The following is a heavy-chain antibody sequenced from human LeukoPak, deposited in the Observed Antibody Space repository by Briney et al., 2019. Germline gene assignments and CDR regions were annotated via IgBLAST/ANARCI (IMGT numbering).Heavy chain of an antibody. Sequence: SETLSLTCAVYGGSFSGYYWSWIRQPPGKGLEWIGEINHSGGTNYNPSLKSRVTISVDTSKNQFSLKLSSVTAADTAVYYCASRKLGNDYWGQGTLVTVSS. J-gene: IGHJ4*02. CDR1: GGSFSGYY. V-gene: IGHV4-34*01. D-gene: IGHD7-27*01. CDR3: ASRKLGNDY. CDR2: INHSGGT.